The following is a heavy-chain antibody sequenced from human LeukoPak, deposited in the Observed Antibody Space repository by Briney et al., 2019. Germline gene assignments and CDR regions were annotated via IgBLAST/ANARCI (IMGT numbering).Heavy chain of an antibody. CDR3: AKSWRSYDSSTSYYAFDL. CDR2: SIRGRT. J-gene: IGHJ3*01. V-gene: IGHV3-23*01. Sequence: GGSLRLSCAASGFTFSSYAMSWVRQAPGKGLEWVSSIRGRTYYADYAKGRFSISRDDSKNTLYLQMNSLGAEDTAVYYCAKSWRSYDSSTSYYAFDLWGQGTTVTASS. CDR1: GFTFSSYA. D-gene: IGHD3-22*01.